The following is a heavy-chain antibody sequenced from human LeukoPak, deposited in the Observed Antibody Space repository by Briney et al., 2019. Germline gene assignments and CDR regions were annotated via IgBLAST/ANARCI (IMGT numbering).Heavy chain of an antibody. J-gene: IGHJ4*02. Sequence: PGGSLRLSCAASGFTVSSNYMSWVCQAPGKGLEWVSVIYSGGSTYYADSVKGRFTISRDNSKNTLYLQMNSLRAEDTAVYYCARNDYGDYVFDYWGQGTLVTVSS. V-gene: IGHV3-53*01. CDR3: ARNDYGDYVFDY. CDR2: IYSGGST. CDR1: GFTVSSNY. D-gene: IGHD4-17*01.